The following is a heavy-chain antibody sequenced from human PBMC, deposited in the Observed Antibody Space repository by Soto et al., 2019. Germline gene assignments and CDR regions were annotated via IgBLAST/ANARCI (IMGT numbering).Heavy chain of an antibody. D-gene: IGHD6-25*01. Sequence: QVQLQESGPGLVKPSETLSLTCTVSGGSIISYYWSWIRQPPGKGLEWIGYIYYSGSTNYNPSLKSRVTISVDTSKNQFSLKLSSVTAADTAVYYCARLYGFSGFDYWGQGTLVTVSS. CDR3: ARLYGFSGFDY. CDR1: GGSIISYY. J-gene: IGHJ4*02. CDR2: IYYSGST. V-gene: IGHV4-59*08.